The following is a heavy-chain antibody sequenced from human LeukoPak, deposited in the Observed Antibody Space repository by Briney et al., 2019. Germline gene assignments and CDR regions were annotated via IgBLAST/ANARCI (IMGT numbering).Heavy chain of an antibody. CDR2: ITNNGGTT. Sequence: GGSLRLSCSASGFAFSSYAMHWVRQAPGRGLEYVSGITNNGGTTYHADSVKGRFTISRDNSKNTLYFQMSSLRAEDTAVYYCVKVSSTVGATYFDYWGQGTLVTVSS. CDR3: VKVSSTVGATYFDY. CDR1: GFAFSSYA. D-gene: IGHD1-26*01. J-gene: IGHJ4*02. V-gene: IGHV3-64D*06.